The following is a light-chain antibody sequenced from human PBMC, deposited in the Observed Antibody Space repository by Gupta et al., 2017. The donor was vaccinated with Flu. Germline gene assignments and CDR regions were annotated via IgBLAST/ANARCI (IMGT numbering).Light chain of an antibody. CDR3: QSADSSGTMEV. J-gene: IGLJ2*01. Sequence: SYELTQPPSVSVSPGQTARITCSGDALPNQFAYWYQQKPGQAPVLVIYKDSERPSGIPERFSGSSSGTRATLTISGVQAEDEADYYCQSADSSGTMEVFGGGTKVTVL. CDR1: ALPNQF. CDR2: KDS. V-gene: IGLV3-25*02.